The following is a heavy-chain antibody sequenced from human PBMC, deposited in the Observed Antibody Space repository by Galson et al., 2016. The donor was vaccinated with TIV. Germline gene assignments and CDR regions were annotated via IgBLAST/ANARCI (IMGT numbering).Heavy chain of an antibody. D-gene: IGHD6-19*01. J-gene: IGHJ4*02. CDR2: IRETGGRI. V-gene: IGHV3-23*01. Sequence: SIRLPCSASGFTSASYAMTCGLQPPRKGLQWGSTIRETGGRIYYVDSVKGRFTRSRDDSTNALYLRLNALRADDTALYYCEQEVGARGRYTVENWGQGTLVTVAS. CDR1: GFTSASYA. CDR3: EQEVGARGRYTVEN.